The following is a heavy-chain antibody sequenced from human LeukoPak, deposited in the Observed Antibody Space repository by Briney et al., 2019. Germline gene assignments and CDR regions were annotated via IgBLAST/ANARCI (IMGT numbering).Heavy chain of an antibody. V-gene: IGHV3-9*01. CDR2: LSWNSGSI. Sequence: QTGGSLRLSCAASGFTFDVYAMHWVRQAPGKGLEWGSGLSWNSGSIGYADSVKGRFTISRDNAKNSLYLQMNSLRAEDTALYYCAKDPWRWLQPPYDAFDIWGQGTMVTVSS. CDR3: AKDPWRWLQPPYDAFDI. D-gene: IGHD5-12*01. J-gene: IGHJ3*02. CDR1: GFTFDVYA.